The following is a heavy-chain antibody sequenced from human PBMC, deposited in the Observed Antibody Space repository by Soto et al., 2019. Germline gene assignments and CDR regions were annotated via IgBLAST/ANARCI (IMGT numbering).Heavy chain of an antibody. Sequence: ASVKVSCKASGYTFTGYAMHWVRQAPGQRLEWMGWINAGNGNTKYSQKFQGRVTITRDTSASTAYMELSSLRSEDTAVYYCARSHCSGGSCPAGYWGQGTLVTVSS. CDR2: INAGNGNT. D-gene: IGHD2-15*01. CDR3: ARSHCSGGSCPAGY. V-gene: IGHV1-3*01. CDR1: GYTFTGYA. J-gene: IGHJ4*02.